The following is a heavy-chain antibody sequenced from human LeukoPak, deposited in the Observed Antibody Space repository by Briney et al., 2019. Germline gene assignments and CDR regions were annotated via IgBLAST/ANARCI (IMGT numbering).Heavy chain of an antibody. D-gene: IGHD4-23*01. J-gene: IGHJ4*02. Sequence: GASVKVSCKASGYTFTSYGISWVRQAPGQGLEWMGWISAYNGNTNYAQKLQGRVTMTTDTSTSTAYMELMSLRSDDTAVYYCARYDPDYGGNSAFDYWGQGTLVTVSS. CDR2: ISAYNGNT. CDR3: ARYDPDYGGNSAFDY. V-gene: IGHV1-18*01. CDR1: GYTFTSYG.